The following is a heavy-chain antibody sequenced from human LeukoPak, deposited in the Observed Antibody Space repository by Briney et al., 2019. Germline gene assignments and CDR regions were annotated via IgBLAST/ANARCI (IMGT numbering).Heavy chain of an antibody. CDR1: GYTFTSYG. D-gene: IGHD3-22*01. J-gene: IGHJ4*02. CDR3: ARDPRTAYYDSSGYYYPPARYEAYFDY. V-gene: IGHV1-18*01. Sequence: APVKVSCKASGYTFTSYGISWVRQAPGRGLEWMGWISAYNGNTNYAQKLQGRVTMTTDTSTSTAYMELRSLRSDDTAVYYCARDPRTAYYDSSGYYYPPARYEAYFDYWGQGTLVTVSS. CDR2: ISAYNGNT.